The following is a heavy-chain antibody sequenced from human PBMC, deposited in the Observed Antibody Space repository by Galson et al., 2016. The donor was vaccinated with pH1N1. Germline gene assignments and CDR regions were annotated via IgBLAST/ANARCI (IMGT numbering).Heavy chain of an antibody. V-gene: IGHV3-23*01. CDR3: AKTVGAALGH. Sequence: SLRLSCATSGFTFSSYAMSWVRQAPGKGLEWISTISNDALPTYYADSVKGRFTISRDNSKKTPYLQMNTLSAEDTAVYFCAKTVGAALGHWGQGTLVTVSS. D-gene: IGHD6-25*01. J-gene: IGHJ4*02. CDR2: ISNDALPT. CDR1: GFTFSSYA.